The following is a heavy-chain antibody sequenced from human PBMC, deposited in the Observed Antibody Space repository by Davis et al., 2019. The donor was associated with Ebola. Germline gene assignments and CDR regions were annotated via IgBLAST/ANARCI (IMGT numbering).Heavy chain of an antibody. CDR2: ISAYNGNT. D-gene: IGHD4-17*01. CDR3: ARDRYGDSDY. CDR1: GYTLTSYG. J-gene: IGHJ4*02. V-gene: IGHV1-18*04. Sequence: AASVKVSCKASGYTLTSYGINWVRQAPRQGLEWMGWISAYNGNTKYSQKFQGRVTLTTDTATSTAYMVLRSLRSDDTAVYFCARDRYGDSDYWGQGTLVVVSS.